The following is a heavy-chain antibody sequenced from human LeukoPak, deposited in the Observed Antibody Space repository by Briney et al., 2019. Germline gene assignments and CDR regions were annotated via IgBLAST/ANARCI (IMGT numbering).Heavy chain of an antibody. D-gene: IGHD1-14*01. CDR2: VLYSGPT. CDR1: GDSMSGYY. J-gene: IGHJ5*02. CDR3: ARHNNYPGFGRGLDP. Sequence: SETLSLTCSVSGDSMSGYYWSWIRQPPGKGLEWIGYVLYSGPTSYNPSLKRRVTVSADTSKNQFSLKMYSVTAADTAVYYCARHNNYPGFGRGLDPWGQGSLVTVTS. V-gene: IGHV4-59*08.